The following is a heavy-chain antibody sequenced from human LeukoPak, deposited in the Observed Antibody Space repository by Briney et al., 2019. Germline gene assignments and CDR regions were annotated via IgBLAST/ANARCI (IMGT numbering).Heavy chain of an antibody. CDR1: GFTFSSYS. J-gene: IGHJ3*01. CDR2: ISSSNSTI. D-gene: IGHD4-23*01. V-gene: IGHV3-48*02. Sequence: GGSLRLSCAASGFTFSSYSMNWVRQAPGKGLECVSYISSSNSTIYYADSVKGRFTISRDNAKNSLYLQMNSLRDEDTAVYYCARDFPRYGGNSAFDVWGQGTMVTVSP. CDR3: ARDFPRYGGNSAFDV.